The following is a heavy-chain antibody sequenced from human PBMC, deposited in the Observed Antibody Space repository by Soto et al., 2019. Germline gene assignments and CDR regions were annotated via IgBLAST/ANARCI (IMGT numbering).Heavy chain of an antibody. CDR1: GFTFNNAW. J-gene: IGHJ1*01. D-gene: IGHD1-26*01. CDR3: TTDSGGSYFWDFQH. Sequence: EVQLVESGGGLVKPGGSLRLSCAASGFTFNNAWMNWARQAPGKGLEWVGRIKRKTDGGTTDYAAPVKGRFTISRDDSKTMLYLQMNSLQTEDTAVYYCTTDSGGSYFWDFQHWGQGTLVTVSS. CDR2: IKRKTDGGTT. V-gene: IGHV3-15*07.